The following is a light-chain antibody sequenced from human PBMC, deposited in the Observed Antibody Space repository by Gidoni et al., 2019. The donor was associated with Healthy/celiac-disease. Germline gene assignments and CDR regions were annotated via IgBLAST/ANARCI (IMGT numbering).Light chain of an antibody. V-gene: IGLV3-1*01. CDR3: QAWDSSTARVV. J-gene: IGLJ2*01. Sequence: SYALTQPPSVSVSPGQTASIPCSGDKLGDKYACWYQQKPGPSPVVVIYQDSKRPSGIPERFSGSNSWNTATLTISWTQAMDEADYYCQAWDSSTARVVFGGGTKLTVL. CDR1: KLGDKY. CDR2: QDS.